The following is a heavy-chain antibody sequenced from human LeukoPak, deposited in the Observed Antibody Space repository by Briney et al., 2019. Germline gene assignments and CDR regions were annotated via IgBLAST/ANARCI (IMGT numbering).Heavy chain of an antibody. Sequence: PSETLSLTCAVYGGSFSGYYWSWIRQPPGKGLEWIGEINHSGSTNYNPSLKSRVTISVDTSKNQFSLKLSSVTAADTAVYYCARHVEATTGLVNWFDPWGQGTLVTVSS. CDR3: ARHVEATTGLVNWFDP. CDR1: GGSFSGYY. D-gene: IGHD1-26*01. V-gene: IGHV4-34*01. CDR2: INHSGST. J-gene: IGHJ5*02.